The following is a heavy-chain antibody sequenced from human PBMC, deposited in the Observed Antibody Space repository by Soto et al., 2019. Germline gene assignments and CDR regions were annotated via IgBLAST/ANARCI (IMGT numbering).Heavy chain of an antibody. CDR2: IYYSGST. J-gene: IGHJ4*02. CDR3: ARHADSSYDHGGQFDY. Sequence: SETLSLTCTVSGGSISSSSYYWGWIRQPPGKGLEWIGSIYYSGSTYYNPSLKSRVTISVDTSKNQFSLKLSSVTAADTAVYYCARHADSSYDHGGQFDYWGQGTLVTVSS. CDR1: GGSISSSSYY. V-gene: IGHV4-39*01. D-gene: IGHD5-12*01.